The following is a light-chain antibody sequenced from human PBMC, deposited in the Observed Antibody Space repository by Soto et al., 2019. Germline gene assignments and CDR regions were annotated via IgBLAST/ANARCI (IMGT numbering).Light chain of an antibody. V-gene: IGKV3-20*01. CDR1: QRASRQY. CDR3: QDFDSPQWT. CDR2: SVS. Sequence: VLTQSPDTLSLSPGDRATLSCRANQRASRQYRSWYQQRPGQPPRLLIYSVSMMPDGIPDRFSVSGSGSEFILTINRLVPEDFAVYYCQDFDSPQWTFGQGTKIE. J-gene: IGKJ1*01.